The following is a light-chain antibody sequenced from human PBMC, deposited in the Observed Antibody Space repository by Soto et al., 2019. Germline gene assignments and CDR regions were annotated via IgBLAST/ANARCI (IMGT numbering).Light chain of an antibody. CDR2: GAS. CDR1: QSVSSN. Sequence: EIVMTQSPATLSVSPGERATLSCRASQSVSSNLAWYQQKPGQAPRLLIYGASTRATGIPARFSGSGSGTEFTLTISSLQSDDFAVYCCQQYNNSPSTTCAHGPRLEIK. J-gene: IGKJ5*01. V-gene: IGKV3-15*01. CDR3: QQYNNSPSTT.